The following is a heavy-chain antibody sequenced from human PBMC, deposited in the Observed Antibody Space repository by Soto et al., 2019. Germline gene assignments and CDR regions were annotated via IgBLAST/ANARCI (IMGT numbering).Heavy chain of an antibody. V-gene: IGHV5-10-1*01. D-gene: IGHD6-25*01. J-gene: IGHJ6*02. Sequence: GESLKISCKGSVYSFTSYWISWVRQMPGKGLEWMGRIDPSDSYTNYSPSFQGHVTISADKSISTAYLQWSSLKASDTAMYYCARLAYSSVPLNYYGMDVWGQGTTVTVSS. CDR3: ARLAYSSVPLNYYGMDV. CDR1: VYSFTSYW. CDR2: IDPSDSYT.